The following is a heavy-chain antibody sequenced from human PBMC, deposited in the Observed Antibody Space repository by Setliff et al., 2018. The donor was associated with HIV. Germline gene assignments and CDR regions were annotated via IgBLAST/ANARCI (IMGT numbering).Heavy chain of an antibody. J-gene: IGHJ4*02. V-gene: IGHV5-51*01. CDR2: IWPDDSDA. D-gene: IGHD3-3*01. Sequence: GESLKISCQGSEYSFTNYWVGWVRQMPGNGLEWVGLIWPDDSDAIYNPSFQGQVTLSADKSITTVYLQWSSLETPDTAMYYCARLSKYYDFWTPDSWGQGTLVTVSS. CDR3: ARLSKYYDFWTPDS. CDR1: EYSFTNYW.